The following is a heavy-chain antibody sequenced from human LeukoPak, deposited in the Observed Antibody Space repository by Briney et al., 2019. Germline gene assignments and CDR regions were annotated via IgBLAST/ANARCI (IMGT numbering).Heavy chain of an antibody. CDR1: GGSISGTSYC. CDR2: HYHTGRI. Sequence: SQTLSLTCSVSGGSISGTSYCWAWIRQPPGKGPEWIGSHYHTGRIYHNPSLNSRVTISVDTSKNQFSLKLSSVTDADTAVYYCARDGSDNWGLFDNWGRGTLVTVSS. CDR3: ARDGSDNWGLFDN. V-gene: IGHV4-39*07. J-gene: IGHJ4*02. D-gene: IGHD1-1*01.